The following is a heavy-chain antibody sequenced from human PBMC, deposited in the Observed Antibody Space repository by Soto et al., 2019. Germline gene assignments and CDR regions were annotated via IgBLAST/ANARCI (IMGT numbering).Heavy chain of an antibody. J-gene: IGHJ6*02. Sequence: PGGSLRLSCAASGFTFSSYAMSWVRQAPGKGLEWVSAISGSGGSTYYAESVKGRFTISRDNSKNTLYLQMNSLRAEDTAVYYCAKDRLDCSSTSCYVQRGDYYGMDVWGQGTTVTVSS. CDR2: ISGSGGST. D-gene: IGHD2-2*01. CDR1: GFTFSSYA. CDR3: AKDRLDCSSTSCYVQRGDYYGMDV. V-gene: IGHV3-23*01.